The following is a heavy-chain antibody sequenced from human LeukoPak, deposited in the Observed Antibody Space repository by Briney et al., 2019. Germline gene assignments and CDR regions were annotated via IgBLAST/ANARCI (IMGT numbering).Heavy chain of an antibody. CDR3: ARFLAYAYWFDP. CDR2: IGAYNGNT. Sequence: ASVKVSCKASGGTFSSYAISWVRQAPGQGLEWMGWIGAYNGNTNYAQKLQGRVTMTTDTSTSTAYMELRSLRSDDTAVYYCARFLAYAYWFDPWGQGTLVTVSS. J-gene: IGHJ5*02. CDR1: GGTFSSYA. V-gene: IGHV1-18*01. D-gene: IGHD3-3*01.